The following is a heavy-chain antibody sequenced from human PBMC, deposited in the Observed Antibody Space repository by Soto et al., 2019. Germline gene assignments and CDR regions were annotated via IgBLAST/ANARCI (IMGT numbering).Heavy chain of an antibody. J-gene: IGHJ5*02. CDR1: GGSFSGYY. CDR3: ARGRAIVVVADTRRWGWFDP. V-gene: IGHV4-34*01. Sequence: QVQLQQWGAGLLKPSETLSLTCAVYGGSFSGYYWSWIRQPPGKGLEWIGEITHSGSTNYNPSLKSRVPISVDTAKNQLSLKLSSVTAADPAVYYGARGRAIVVVADTRRWGWFDPWGQGTLVTVSS. D-gene: IGHD2-15*01. CDR2: ITHSGST.